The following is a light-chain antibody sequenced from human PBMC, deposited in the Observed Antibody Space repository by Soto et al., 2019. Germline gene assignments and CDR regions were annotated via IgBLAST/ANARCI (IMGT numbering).Light chain of an antibody. J-gene: IGKJ2*01. Sequence: DVVMTQTPLSLSVAPGQPASISCKSSQSLLHITGETFLFWYLQKPGQSPQLLIYEVSTRVSGVPDRFSGSGSGTDFTLEISRVETDDVGIYYCMQSIQVRTFGQGTKVDIK. V-gene: IGKV2D-29*02. CDR2: EVS. CDR3: MQSIQVRT. CDR1: QSLLHITGETF.